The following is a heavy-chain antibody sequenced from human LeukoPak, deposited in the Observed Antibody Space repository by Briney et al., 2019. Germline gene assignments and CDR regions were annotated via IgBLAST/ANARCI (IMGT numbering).Heavy chain of an antibody. CDR3: ARLVWFGELFRENWFDP. J-gene: IGHJ5*02. CDR2: IYSSGKT. Sequence: SETLSLTCTVSGGSINNYYWTWIRQPAGKGLEWIGRIYSSGKTNYNPSLKSRVTMSVDTSNNQLSLMMTSVTAADTAVYYCARLVWFGELFRENWFDPWGQGTLVTVSS. D-gene: IGHD3-10*01. CDR1: GGSINNYY. V-gene: IGHV4-4*07.